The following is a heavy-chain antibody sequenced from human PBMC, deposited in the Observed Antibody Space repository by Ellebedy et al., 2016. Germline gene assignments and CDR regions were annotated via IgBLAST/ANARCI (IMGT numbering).Heavy chain of an antibody. CDR1: GGSVINYGAY. J-gene: IGHJ5*02. CDR2: IYYSGST. V-gene: IGHV4-30-4*01. D-gene: IGHD4-11*01. CDR3: ARAGDSGEADYGNSVVDGWFDP. Sequence: SETLSLXCIVSGGSVINYGAYWSWLRQPPGKDLEWIGYIYYSGSTYFNPSLRSRLTMSIDTSKSQFSLKLNSVTAADTAVYYCARAGDSGEADYGNSVVDGWFDPWGQGTLVTVSS.